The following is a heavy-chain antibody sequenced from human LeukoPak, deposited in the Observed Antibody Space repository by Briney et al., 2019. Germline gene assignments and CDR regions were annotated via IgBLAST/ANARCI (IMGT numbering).Heavy chain of an antibody. V-gene: IGHV3-23*01. J-gene: IGHJ4*02. CDR1: GFSFNNYA. Sequence: GGSLRLSCVASGFSFNNYAMNWVRQAPGKGLEWVSLIIGSSGSTFYADSVKGRFTISRDKSKNTLYLQMNSLRADDTAAYYCAKGAYDYIEIAYFDYWGQGSLVTVSS. D-gene: IGHD5-12*01. CDR2: IIGSSGST. CDR3: AKGAYDYIEIAYFDY.